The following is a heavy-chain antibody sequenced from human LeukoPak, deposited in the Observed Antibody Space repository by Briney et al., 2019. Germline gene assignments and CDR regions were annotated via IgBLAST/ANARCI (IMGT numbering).Heavy chain of an antibody. J-gene: IGHJ4*02. CDR3: ATPSQDYGDYSY. V-gene: IGHV1-58*01. CDR1: GFTFTSSA. CDR2: IVVGSGNT. D-gene: IGHD4-17*01. Sequence: SVKVSCKASGFTFTSSAVQWVRQARGQRLEWIGWIVVGSGNTNYAQKFQERVTTTRDMSTSTAYMELSSLRSEDTAVYYCATPSQDYGDYSYWGQGTLVTVSS.